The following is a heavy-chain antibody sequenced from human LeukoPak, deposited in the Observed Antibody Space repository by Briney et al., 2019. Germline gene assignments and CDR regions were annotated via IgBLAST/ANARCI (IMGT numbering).Heavy chain of an antibody. CDR2: ISGSSGHT. CDR3: AKALDYWYFDY. D-gene: IGHD2/OR15-2a*01. J-gene: IGHJ4*02. CDR1: GLTFSGYA. Sequence: GGSLRLSCAASGLTFSGYAMSWVRQAPGKGLEWVSAISGSSGHTYYADSVKGRFTISRDNSKNTLYLQVNSLRAEDTAVYYCAKALDYWYFDYWGQGTLVTVSS. V-gene: IGHV3-23*01.